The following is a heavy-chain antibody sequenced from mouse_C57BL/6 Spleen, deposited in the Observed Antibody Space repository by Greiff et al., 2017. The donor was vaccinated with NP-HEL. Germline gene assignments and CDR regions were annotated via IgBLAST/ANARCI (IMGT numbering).Heavy chain of an antibody. V-gene: IGHV1-61*01. J-gene: IGHJ1*03. Sequence: QVQLQQPGAELVRPGSSVKLSCKASGYTFTSYWMDWVKQRPGQGLEWIGNIYPSDSETHYNQKFKDKATLTVDKSSSTAYMQLRSLTSEDSAVYYCARHGSSSYWYFDVWGTGTTVTVSS. CDR2: IYPSDSET. CDR3: ARHGSSSYWYFDV. CDR1: GYTFTSYW. D-gene: IGHD1-1*01.